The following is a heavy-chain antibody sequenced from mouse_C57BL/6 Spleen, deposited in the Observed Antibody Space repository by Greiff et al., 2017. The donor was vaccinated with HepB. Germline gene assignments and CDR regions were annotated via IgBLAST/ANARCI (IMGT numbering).Heavy chain of an antibody. CDR3: TRHRYFDV. J-gene: IGHJ1*03. CDR2: IDPGTGGT. CDR1: GYTFTDYE. Sequence: QVQLQQSGAELVRPGVSVTLSCKASGYTFTDYEMHWVKQTPVHGLEWIGAIDPGTGGTAYNQKFKGKAILTADKSSSTAYMELRSLTSEDSAVYYCTRHRYFDVWGTGTTVTVSS. V-gene: IGHV1-15*01.